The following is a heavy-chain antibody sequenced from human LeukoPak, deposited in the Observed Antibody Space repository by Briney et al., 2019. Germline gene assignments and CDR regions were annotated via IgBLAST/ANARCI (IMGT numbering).Heavy chain of an antibody. D-gene: IGHD6-13*01. Sequence: ASVKVSCKASGYSSTNYGISWVRQAPGQGLEWMGWINIYRGNTNYAQKFQGRVTMTRDTSTSTVYMEVRCLRYEDTAMYYCARDVGITVADSFDPWGQGTLVTVSS. CDR2: INIYRGNT. CDR1: GYSSTNYG. V-gene: IGHV1-18*01. J-gene: IGHJ5*02. CDR3: ARDVGITVADSFDP.